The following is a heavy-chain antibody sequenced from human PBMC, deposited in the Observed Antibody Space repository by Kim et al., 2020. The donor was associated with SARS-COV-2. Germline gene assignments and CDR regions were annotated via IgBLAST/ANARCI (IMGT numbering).Heavy chain of an antibody. D-gene: IGHD4-17*01. J-gene: IGHJ5*02. CDR2: ISFDGNNK. CDR1: GFTFSSYA. CDR3: AKPLYFYGDYARGIGS. Sequence: GGSLRLSCAASGFTFSSYAMHWVRQAPGRGLEWVAFISFDGNNKLYAESVKGRFTISRDNSKHTLFLHLTSLRREDAAVYYCAKPLYFYGDYARGIGSWSQGTRVVVSS. V-gene: IGHV3-30*18.